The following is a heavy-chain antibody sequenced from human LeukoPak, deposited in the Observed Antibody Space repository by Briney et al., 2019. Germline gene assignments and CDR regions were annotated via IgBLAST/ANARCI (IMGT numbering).Heavy chain of an antibody. CDR1: GGSISGYY. V-gene: IGHV4-34*01. J-gene: IGHJ4*02. Sequence: SETLSLTCTVSGGSISGYYWSWIRQPPGKGLEWIGEINHSGSTNYNPSLKSRVTISVDTSKNQFSLKLSSVTAADTAVYYCARIGYYDILTGFSVLYYFDYWGQGTLVTVSS. D-gene: IGHD3-9*01. CDR2: INHSGST. CDR3: ARIGYYDILTGFSVLYYFDY.